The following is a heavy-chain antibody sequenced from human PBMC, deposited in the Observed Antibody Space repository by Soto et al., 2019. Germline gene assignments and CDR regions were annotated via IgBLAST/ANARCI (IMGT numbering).Heavy chain of an antibody. CDR2: IKQDGSEK. CDR1: GFTFSSYW. CDR3: ASSPGGGCTNGVCYTGSDYYYMDV. J-gene: IGHJ6*03. V-gene: IGHV3-7*01. Sequence: GGSLRLSCAASGFTFSSYWMSWVRQAPGKGLEWVANIKQDGSEKYYVDSVKGRFTISRDNAKNSLYLQMNSLRAEDTAVYYCASSPGGGCTNGVCYTGSDYYYMDVWGKGTTVTVSS. D-gene: IGHD2-8*01.